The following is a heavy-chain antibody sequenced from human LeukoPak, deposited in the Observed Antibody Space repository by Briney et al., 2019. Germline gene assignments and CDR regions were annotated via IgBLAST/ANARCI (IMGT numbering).Heavy chain of an antibody. J-gene: IGHJ4*02. V-gene: IGHV1-24*01. D-gene: IGHD6-19*01. CDR2: FDPEDGET. CDR3: ATDRSGGGEFDY. Sequence: ASVKVSCTVSGYTLTELSMHWVRQAPGKGLEWMGGFDPEDGETIYAQKFQGRVTMTEDTSTDTAYMELSSLRSEDTAVYYCATDRSGGGEFDYWGQGTLVTVSS. CDR1: GYTLTELS.